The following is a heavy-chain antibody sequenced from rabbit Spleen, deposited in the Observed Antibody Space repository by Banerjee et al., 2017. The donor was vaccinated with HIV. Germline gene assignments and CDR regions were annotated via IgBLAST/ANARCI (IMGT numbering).Heavy chain of an antibody. Sequence: QEQLVESGGGLVRPEGSLKLSCKASGFSFSNKAVMCWVRQAPGKGLEWIACINVVTGKAVYASWAKGRYTFSKTSSTTVTLEMTSLTAADTATYFCAREWAGDPGYGYHNLWGPGTLVTVS. J-gene: IGHJ4*01. CDR2: INVVTGKA. CDR3: AREWAGDPGYGYHNL. D-gene: IGHD7-1*01. V-gene: IGHV1S45*01. CDR1: GFSFSNKAV.